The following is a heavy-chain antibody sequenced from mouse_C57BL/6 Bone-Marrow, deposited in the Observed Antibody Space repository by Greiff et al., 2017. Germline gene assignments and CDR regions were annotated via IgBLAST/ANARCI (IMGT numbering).Heavy chain of an antibody. CDR2: FHPYNDDT. CDR1: GYTFTTYP. Sequence: VQLQQSGAELVKPGASVKMSCKASGYTFTTYPIEWMKQNHGKSLEWIGNFHPYNDDTKYNEKFKGKATLTVEKSSSTAYIERRSLTSEDSAVYFCARGGYLGFDYWGQGTTLTVSS. D-gene: IGHD2-2*01. V-gene: IGHV1-47*01. J-gene: IGHJ2*01. CDR3: ARGGYLGFDY.